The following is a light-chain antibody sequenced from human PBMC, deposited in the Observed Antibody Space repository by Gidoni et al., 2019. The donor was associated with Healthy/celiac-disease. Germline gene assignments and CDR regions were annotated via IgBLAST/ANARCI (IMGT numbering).Light chain of an antibody. J-gene: IGKJ1*01. V-gene: IGKV4-1*01. CDR1: QSLLYSSNNKNY. CDR3: QQYYSTPWT. CDR2: WAS. Sequence: DIAMTQPPDYLAVSLGERATINCKSSQSLLYSSNNKNYLAWYQQKPGQPPKLLIYWASTRESGVPDRFSGSGSGTDFTLTISSLQAEDVAVYYCQQYYSTPWTFXQXTKVEIK.